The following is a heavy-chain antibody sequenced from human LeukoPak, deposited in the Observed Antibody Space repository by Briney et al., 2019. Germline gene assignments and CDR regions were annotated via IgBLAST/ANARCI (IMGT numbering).Heavy chain of an antibody. V-gene: IGHV3-23*01. Sequence: LSGGSLRLSCVASGFTFNIYAMTWVRQAPGGGLQWVSAISNNGGITYYADSVKGRFTISRDNSKNTLYLQMNSLRVDDTAIYYCTKDVRGGTTDPPDYRGQGTPVTVSS. D-gene: IGHD3-10*02. CDR2: ISNNGGIT. J-gene: IGHJ4*02. CDR3: TKDVRGGTTDPPDY. CDR1: GFTFNIYA.